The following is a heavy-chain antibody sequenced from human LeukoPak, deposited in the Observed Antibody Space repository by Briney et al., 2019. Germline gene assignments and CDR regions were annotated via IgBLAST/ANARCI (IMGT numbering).Heavy chain of an antibody. CDR2: ISGDGTAT. CDR3: AGTWSFDY. J-gene: IGHJ4*02. Sequence: GGPLRLSCAVSGFTFSNDWMHWVRHATGKGLLWVSRISGDGTATNYADSVKGRFTISRDNARNTLYLQMDSLRAEGTAVYYCAGTWSFDYWGQGTLVT. V-gene: IGHV3-74*01. CDR1: GFTFSNDW. D-gene: IGHD2-15*01.